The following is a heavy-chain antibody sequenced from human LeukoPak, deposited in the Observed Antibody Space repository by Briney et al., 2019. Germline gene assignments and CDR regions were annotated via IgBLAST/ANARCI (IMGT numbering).Heavy chain of an antibody. D-gene: IGHD3-10*01. CDR1: GFTFSSYW. J-gene: IGHJ4*02. CDR3: ARARYTMVRGGKNYYFDY. Sequence: PGGSLRLSCAASGFTFSSYWMSWVRQAPGKGREWVANIKQDGSEKYYVDSVKGRFTISRDNAKNSLYLQMNSLRAEDTAVYYCARARYTMVRGGKNYYFDYWGQGTLVTVSS. V-gene: IGHV3-7*01. CDR2: IKQDGSEK.